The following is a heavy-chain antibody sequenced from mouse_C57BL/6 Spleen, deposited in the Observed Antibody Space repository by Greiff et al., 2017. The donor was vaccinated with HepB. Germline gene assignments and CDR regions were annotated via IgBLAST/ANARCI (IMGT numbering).Heavy chain of an antibody. CDR3: VRGDGYGSSPWFAY. J-gene: IGHJ3*01. Sequence: EAGGGLVQPKGSLKLSCAASGFTFNTYAMHWVRQAPGKGLEWVARIRSKSSNYATYYADSVKDRFTISRDDSQSMLYLQMNNLKTEDTAMYYCVRGDGYGSSPWFAYWGQGTLVTVSA. V-gene: IGHV10-3*01. D-gene: IGHD1-1*01. CDR2: IRSKSSNYAT. CDR1: GFTFNTYA.